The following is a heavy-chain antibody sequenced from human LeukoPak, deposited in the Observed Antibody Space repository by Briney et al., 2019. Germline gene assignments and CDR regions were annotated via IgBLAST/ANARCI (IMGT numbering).Heavy chain of an antibody. J-gene: IGHJ4*02. D-gene: IGHD3-3*01. CDR3: ARGSDDFWSGYSPSY. Sequence: GASVKVSCKASGYTFTGYYMHWVRQAPGQGLGWMGRINPNSGGTNYAQKFQGRVTMTRDTSISTAYMELSRLRSDDTAVYYCARGSDDFWSGYSPSYWGQGTLVTVSS. V-gene: IGHV1-2*06. CDR1: GYTFTGYY. CDR2: INPNSGGT.